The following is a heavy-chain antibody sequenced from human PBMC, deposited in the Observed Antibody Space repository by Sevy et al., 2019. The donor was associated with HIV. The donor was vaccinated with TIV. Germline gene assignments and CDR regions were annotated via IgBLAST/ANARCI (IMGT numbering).Heavy chain of an antibody. D-gene: IGHD4-17*01. V-gene: IGHV3-11*01. CDR3: ARDHVKDGDLGDYYYYAMDV. Sequence: GGSLRLSCAASGFTFSDYYMSWIRQAPGKGLERISYISGSDGTMYYADSVKGRFTISRDNAKNSLHLQMNSLRAEDTAVYYCARDHVKDGDLGDYYYYAMDVWGQGTTVTVSS. CDR2: ISGSDGTM. CDR1: GFTFSDYY. J-gene: IGHJ6*02.